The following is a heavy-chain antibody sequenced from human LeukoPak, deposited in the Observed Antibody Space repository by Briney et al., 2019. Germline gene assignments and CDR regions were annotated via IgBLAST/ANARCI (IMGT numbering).Heavy chain of an antibody. D-gene: IGHD1-26*01. CDR1: GGSISSSSYY. CDR2: IYYSGST. Sequence: PSETLSLTCTVSGGSISSSSYYWGWIRQPPGKGLEWIGSIYYSGSTYYNPSLKSRVTISVDTSKNQFSLKLSSVTAAGTAVYYCARSRYSGSYYWGQGTLVTVSS. CDR3: ARSRYSGSYY. J-gene: IGHJ4*02. V-gene: IGHV4-39*01.